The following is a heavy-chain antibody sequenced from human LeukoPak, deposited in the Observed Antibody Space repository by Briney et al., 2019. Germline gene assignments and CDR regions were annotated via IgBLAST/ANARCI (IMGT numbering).Heavy chain of an antibody. CDR1: GGSISGYY. J-gene: IGHJ4*02. CDR3: ARARGPYCTNAVCYFGY. V-gene: IGHV4-59*01. D-gene: IGHD2-8*01. Sequence: SETLSLTCTVSGGSISGYYWSWIRQSPVKGLEWIGYIYHSGSTTYNPSLESRVTMSVDTSNNQFSLKLRSVTAADTAVYYCARARGPYCTNAVCYFGYWGQGTLVSVSS. CDR2: IYHSGST.